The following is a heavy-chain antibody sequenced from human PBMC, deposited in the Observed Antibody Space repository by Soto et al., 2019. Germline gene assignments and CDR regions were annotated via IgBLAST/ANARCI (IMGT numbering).Heavy chain of an antibody. CDR3: ARVFLAAGGGAPDY. CDR1: GYTFTSYG. CDR2: ISAYNGNT. V-gene: IGHV1-18*01. D-gene: IGHD6-13*01. J-gene: IGHJ4*02. Sequence: QVQLVQSGGEVKKPGASVKVSCKASGYTFTSYGISWVRQAPGQGPEWMGWISAYNGNTNYAQKLQGRVTMTTDTATRTAYGEWGSLGSDATAVFYGARVFLAAGGGAPDYGAKGTLVTVSS.